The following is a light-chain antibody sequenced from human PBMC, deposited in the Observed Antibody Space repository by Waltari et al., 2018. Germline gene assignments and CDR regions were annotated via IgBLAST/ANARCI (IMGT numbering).Light chain of an antibody. V-gene: IGLV1-47*01. J-gene: IGLJ3*02. CDR1: SSNIGTHY. Sequence: QSVLTQPPSASGTPGQRVTISCSGSSSNIGTHYIYWHLQLPGTAPKLLIYRNNQRPSGVPDLFSGSRSGTSASLAISGSRSEDEATYYCATWDDSLSGRVFGGGAKLTVL. CDR2: RNN. CDR3: ATWDDSLSGRV.